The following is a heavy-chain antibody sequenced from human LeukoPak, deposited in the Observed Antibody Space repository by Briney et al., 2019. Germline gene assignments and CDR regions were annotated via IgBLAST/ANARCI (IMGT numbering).Heavy chain of an antibody. CDR3: AKDPYSYGSYFDS. V-gene: IGHV3-30*02. J-gene: IGHJ4*02. D-gene: IGHD5-18*01. CDR1: GFTCSGCG. CDR2: IWYDGRDK. Sequence: PGGSLRLSCAASGFTCSGCGMHWVRQAPGKGLEWVAFIWYDGRDKYYADSVKGQFTISRDNSKNTLYLQMNSLRAEDTAVYYCAKDPYSYGSYFDSRGQRTVVTVSS.